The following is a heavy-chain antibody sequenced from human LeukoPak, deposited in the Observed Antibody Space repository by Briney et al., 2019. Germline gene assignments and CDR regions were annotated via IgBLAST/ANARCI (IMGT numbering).Heavy chain of an antibody. J-gene: IGHJ4*02. CDR1: LGSITSSGYY. Sequence: PSETLSLTCTVSLGSITSSGYYWGWIRQPPGKGLEWIGTIYYSGTTYYNPSLKTRVTISVDTFKNQFSLKLSSVTAADTAVYYCAREGYSSGWSIRDYWGQGTLVTVSS. CDR2: IYYSGTT. V-gene: IGHV4-39*07. CDR3: AREGYSSGWSIRDY. D-gene: IGHD6-19*01.